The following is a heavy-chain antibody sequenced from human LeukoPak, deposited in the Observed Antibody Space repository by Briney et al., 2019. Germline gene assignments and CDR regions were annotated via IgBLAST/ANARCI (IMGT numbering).Heavy chain of an antibody. V-gene: IGHV3-74*01. J-gene: IGHJ6*02. Sequence: GGSLRLSCAASGFTFSSYWMHWVRQAPGKGLVWVSRINSDGSSTSYADSVKGRFTISRDDAKNTLYLLMNSLRAEDTAVYYCARGQQSGSYFYYGLDVWGQGTTVTVSS. CDR3: ARGQQSGSYFYYGLDV. CDR2: INSDGSST. CDR1: GFTFSSYW. D-gene: IGHD1-26*01.